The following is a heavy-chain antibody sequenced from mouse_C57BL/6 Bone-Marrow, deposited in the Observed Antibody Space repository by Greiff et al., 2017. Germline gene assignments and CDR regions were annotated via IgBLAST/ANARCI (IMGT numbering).Heavy chain of an antibody. V-gene: IGHV1-81*01. D-gene: IGHD1-1*01. CDR2: IYPRRGNT. CDR1: GYTFTSYG. J-gene: IGHJ3*01. Sequence: QVQLQQSGAELARPGASVKLSCKASGYTFTSYGISWVKQRTGQGLEWIGEIYPRRGNTYYNEKVKGKATLTADKSSSTAYMELRSLTSEDSAVCCCARSGLRRFAYWGQGTLVTVSA. CDR3: ARSGLRRFAY.